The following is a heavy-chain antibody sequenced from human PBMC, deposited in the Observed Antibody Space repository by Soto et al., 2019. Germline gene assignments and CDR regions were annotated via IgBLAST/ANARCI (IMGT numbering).Heavy chain of an antibody. D-gene: IGHD1-7*01. CDR3: AKRLIYNRNSYYFDS. J-gene: IGHJ4*02. Sequence: PGGSLRLSCAASGFTFSSYAMSWVRQAPGKGLEWVSTISAGGGTTYYADSVKGRFAISRDNSKNTLYLQMNSLRAENTAVYYCAKRLIYNRNSYYFDSWGQGPLVTVSS. CDR1: GFTFSSYA. V-gene: IGHV3-23*01. CDR2: ISAGGGTT.